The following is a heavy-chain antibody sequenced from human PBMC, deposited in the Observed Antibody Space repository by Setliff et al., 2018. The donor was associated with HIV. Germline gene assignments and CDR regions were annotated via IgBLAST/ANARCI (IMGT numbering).Heavy chain of an antibody. V-gene: IGHV4-4*09. J-gene: IGHJ3*02. Sequence: KTSETLSLTCTVSGDSISTYYWSWIRQPPGKGLEWIGYIYISGGTSYNPSLKSRVTISVDTSKNQFSLKLSSVTAADTAIYYCSRSPKGRYGDYVYAFDIWGQGTMVTVSS. CDR2: IYISGGT. CDR1: GDSISTYY. CDR3: SRSPKGRYGDYVYAFDI. D-gene: IGHD4-17*01.